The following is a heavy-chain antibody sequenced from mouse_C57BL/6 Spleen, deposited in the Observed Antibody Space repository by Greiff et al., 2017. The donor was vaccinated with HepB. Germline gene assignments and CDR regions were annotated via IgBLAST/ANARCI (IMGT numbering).Heavy chain of an antibody. CDR2: IDPETGGT. Sequence: QVQLQQSGAELVRPGASVTLSCKASGYTFTDYEMHWVKQTPVHGLEWIGAIDPETGGTAYNQKFKGKAILTADKSSSTAYMELRRLTSEDSAVYYCTREFPYYYGSSYGYYAMDYWGQGTSVTVSS. CDR3: TREFPYYYGSSYGYYAMDY. D-gene: IGHD1-1*01. CDR1: GYTFTDYE. V-gene: IGHV1-15*01. J-gene: IGHJ4*01.